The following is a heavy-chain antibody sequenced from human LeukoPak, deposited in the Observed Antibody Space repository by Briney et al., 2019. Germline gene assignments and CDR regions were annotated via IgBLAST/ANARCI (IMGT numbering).Heavy chain of an antibody. CDR3: TRDSGTTGEVKFDP. Sequence: ASETLSLTCSVSGGSISSYYWSWIRQPAGKGLEWIGRIYSSGTITYNPSLQSRVTMPVDTSKNEFSLKMSSVTAADTAVYYCTRDSGTTGEVKFDPWGQGTLVAVSS. CDR2: IYSSGTI. J-gene: IGHJ5*02. V-gene: IGHV4-4*07. D-gene: IGHD3-10*01. CDR1: GGSISSYY.